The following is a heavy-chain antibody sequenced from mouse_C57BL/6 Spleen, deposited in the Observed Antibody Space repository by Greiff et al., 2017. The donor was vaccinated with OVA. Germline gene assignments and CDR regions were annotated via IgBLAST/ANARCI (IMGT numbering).Heavy chain of an antibody. V-gene: IGHV1-80*01. CDR1: GYAFSSYW. CDR2: IYPGDGDT. J-gene: IGHJ4*01. Sequence: VQVVESGAELVKPGASVKISCKASGYAFSSYWMNWVKQRPGKGLEWIGQIYPGDGDTNYNGKFKGKATLTADKSSSTAYMQLSSLTSEDSAVYFCARSFGRGYAMDYWGQGTSVTVSS. CDR3: ARSFGRGYAMDY.